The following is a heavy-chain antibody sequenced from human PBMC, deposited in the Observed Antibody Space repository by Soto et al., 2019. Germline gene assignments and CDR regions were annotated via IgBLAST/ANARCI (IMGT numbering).Heavy chain of an antibody. V-gene: IGHV4-30-4*01. J-gene: IGHJ4*02. CDR2: IYYTGRT. Sequence: SETLSLTFSVSGGSIISDDYYWTWIRQPPGEGLEWIGYIYYTGRTSSTPSLESRVTISIDTSKNQFSLKLSSVSAADTAVYYCAREGSSSPEYFDFWGPGTLVTVSS. CDR1: GGSIISDDYY. D-gene: IGHD2-15*01. CDR3: AREGSSSPEYFDF.